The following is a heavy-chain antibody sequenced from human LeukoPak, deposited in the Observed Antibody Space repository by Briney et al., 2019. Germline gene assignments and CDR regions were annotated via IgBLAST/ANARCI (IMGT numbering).Heavy chain of an antibody. Sequence: ASVKVSCKASGYTFTSYDINWVRQATGQGLEWMGWMNPNSGNTGYAQKFQGRVTMTRNTSISTAYMELNSLRSGDTAVYYCVRDRLDYYDSRGYRDIWGQGTMVTVSS. D-gene: IGHD3-22*01. CDR2: MNPNSGNT. J-gene: IGHJ3*02. V-gene: IGHV1-8*01. CDR3: VRDRLDYYDSRGYRDI. CDR1: GYTFTSYD.